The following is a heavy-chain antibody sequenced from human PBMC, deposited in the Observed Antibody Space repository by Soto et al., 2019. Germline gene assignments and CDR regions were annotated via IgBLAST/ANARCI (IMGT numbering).Heavy chain of an antibody. CDR1: GYTFSAYT. CDR2: INAGSGNT. J-gene: IGHJ3*02. CDR3: ERDTERLGPRANDALDI. V-gene: IGHV1-3*01. D-gene: IGHD3-16*01. Sequence: QAQLVQSGAEMKKPGASVKVSCKATGYTFSAYTMNWVRQAPGQSLEWMGWINAGSGNTKYSQNLQGRVSITRDTSARTVYMELTGLTSEDTAVYYCERDTERLGPRANDALDIWGQGTMVTVSS.